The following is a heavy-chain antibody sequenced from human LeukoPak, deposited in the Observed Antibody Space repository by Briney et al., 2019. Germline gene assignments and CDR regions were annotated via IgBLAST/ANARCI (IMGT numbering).Heavy chain of an antibody. D-gene: IGHD3-22*01. V-gene: IGHV1-69*13. CDR1: GGTFSSYA. J-gene: IGHJ4*02. CDR2: IIPIFGTA. Sequence: SVKVSCKASGGTFSSYAISWVRQAPGQGLEWMGGIIPIFGTANYAQKFQGRVTITADEPTSTAYMELSSLRSEDTAVYYCARAMGDYYDSSGYYSAGDWGQGTLVTVSS. CDR3: ARAMGDYYDSSGYYSAGD.